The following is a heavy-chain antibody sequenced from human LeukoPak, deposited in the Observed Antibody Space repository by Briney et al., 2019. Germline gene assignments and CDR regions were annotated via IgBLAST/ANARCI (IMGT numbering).Heavy chain of an antibody. Sequence: GGSLRLSCVASGFTFSTYSMYWVRQAPGKGRVWVSRFNSDGGDTAYADSVKGRFTISRNNAKSTLYLQMNSLRAEDTAVYYCARGYYGPDYWGQGTLVTVSS. CDR1: GFTFSTYS. V-gene: IGHV3-74*01. CDR3: ARGYYGPDY. D-gene: IGHD2/OR15-2a*01. CDR2: FNSDGGDT. J-gene: IGHJ4*02.